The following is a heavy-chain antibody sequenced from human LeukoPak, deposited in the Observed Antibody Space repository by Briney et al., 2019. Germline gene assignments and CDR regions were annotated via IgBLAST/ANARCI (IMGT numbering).Heavy chain of an antibody. Sequence: GGSLRLYCAASGFTFSSYAMSWVRQAPGKGLEWVSAISGSGGSTYYADSVKGRFTISRDNSKNTLYLQMNSLRAEDTAVYYCAKSMKWWDAFDIWGQGTMVTVSS. J-gene: IGHJ3*02. CDR3: AKSMKWWDAFDI. D-gene: IGHD2-15*01. CDR2: ISGSGGST. CDR1: GFTFSSYA. V-gene: IGHV3-23*01.